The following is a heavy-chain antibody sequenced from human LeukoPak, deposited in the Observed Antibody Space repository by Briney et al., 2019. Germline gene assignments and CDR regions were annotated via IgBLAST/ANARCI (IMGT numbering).Heavy chain of an antibody. CDR3: ANYNYYDTSGPS. D-gene: IGHD3-22*01. CDR1: GFTFSSYV. V-gene: IGHV3-23*01. J-gene: IGHJ5*02. Sequence: GGSLRLSCAASGFTFSSYVMSWVRQAPGKGLEWVSGISVSGDNTYYADSVRGRFTISRDNSNNTLYLQMNSLRVEDTAVYYCANYNYYDTSGPSWGQGTLVTVSS. CDR2: ISVSGDNT.